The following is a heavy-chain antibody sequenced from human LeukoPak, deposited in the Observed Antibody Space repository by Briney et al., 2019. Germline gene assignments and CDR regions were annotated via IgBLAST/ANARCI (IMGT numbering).Heavy chain of an antibody. Sequence: SETLSLTCTVSGVSISTYYWNWIRQPPGKGPEWIGTLYYSGSTNYNPSLKSRVTMSVDTSKNQFSLKVSSVTAADTAVYYCARANYFDYWGQGTLVTVSS. J-gene: IGHJ4*02. V-gene: IGHV4-59*01. CDR3: ARANYFDY. CDR2: LYYSGST. CDR1: GVSISTYY.